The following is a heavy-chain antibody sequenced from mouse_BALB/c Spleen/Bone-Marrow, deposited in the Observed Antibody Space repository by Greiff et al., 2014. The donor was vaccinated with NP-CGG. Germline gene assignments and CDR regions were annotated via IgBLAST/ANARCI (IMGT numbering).Heavy chain of an antibody. Sequence: VQLQQSGPGLVKPSQSLSLTCSVTGYSITSGYYWNWIRQFPGNKLEWMGYISYDGSNNYNPSLKNRISITRDTSKNQFFLKFNSVTTEDTATYYCASYFYYAMDYWGQGTSVTVSS. J-gene: IGHJ4*01. CDR1: GYSITSGYY. CDR2: ISYDGSN. CDR3: ASYFYYAMDY. V-gene: IGHV3-6*02. D-gene: IGHD1-1*01.